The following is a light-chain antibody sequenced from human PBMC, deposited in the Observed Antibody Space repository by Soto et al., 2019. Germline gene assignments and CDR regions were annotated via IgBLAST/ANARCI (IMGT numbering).Light chain of an antibody. CDR3: QQYDNWPRT. Sequence: EVVMTQSPATLSVSPGEIATLSFSASQSVSRNLAWYQQKPGQAPRLLIYGASTRATGIPARFSGSGSGTEFTLTISSLQSEDFAFYHCQQYDNWPRTFGQGTKVDIK. J-gene: IGKJ1*01. CDR1: QSVSRN. CDR2: GAS. V-gene: IGKV3-15*01.